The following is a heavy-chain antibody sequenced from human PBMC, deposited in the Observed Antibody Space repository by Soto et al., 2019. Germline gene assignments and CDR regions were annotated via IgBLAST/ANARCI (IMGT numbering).Heavy chain of an antibody. CDR3: ARVGMITFGGVKPYYYYMDV. CDR2: IYYSGST. V-gene: IGHV4-59*01. D-gene: IGHD3-16*01. CDR1: GGSISSYY. J-gene: IGHJ6*03. Sequence: SETLSLTCTVSGGSISSYYWSWIRQPPGKGLEWIGYIYYSGSTNYNPSLKSRVTISVDTSKNQFSLKLRSVTAADTAVYYCARVGMITFGGVKPYYYYMDVWGKGTTVTVSS.